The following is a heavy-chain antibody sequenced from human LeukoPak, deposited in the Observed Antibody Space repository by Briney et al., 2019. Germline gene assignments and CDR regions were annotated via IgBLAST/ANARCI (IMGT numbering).Heavy chain of an antibody. J-gene: IGHJ5*02. CDR2: INPNSGGT. Sequence: ASVKVSCKASGGTFSSYVISWVRQAPGQGLEWMGWINPNSGGTNYAQNFQGRVTMTRDTSISTAYMELSRLRSDDTAVYYCARPPMVRGVSWFDPWGQGTLVTASS. CDR1: GGTFSSYV. D-gene: IGHD3-10*01. V-gene: IGHV1-2*02. CDR3: ARPPMVRGVSWFDP.